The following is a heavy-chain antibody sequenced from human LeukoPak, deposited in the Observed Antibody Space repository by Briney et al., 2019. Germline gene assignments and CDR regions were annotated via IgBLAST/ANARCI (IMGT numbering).Heavy chain of an antibody. CDR2: ISGSGGST. J-gene: IGHJ4*02. Sequence: PGGSLRLSCAASGFTFTSYAMSWVRQAPGKGLEWVSGISGSGGSTYYADSVKGRFTISRDSSKNTLYLQLNSLTAEDTAVYYCAKEGLYCSSTSCYVENWGQGTLVTVSS. CDR1: GFTFTSYA. V-gene: IGHV3-23*01. CDR3: AKEGLYCSSTSCYVEN. D-gene: IGHD2-2*01.